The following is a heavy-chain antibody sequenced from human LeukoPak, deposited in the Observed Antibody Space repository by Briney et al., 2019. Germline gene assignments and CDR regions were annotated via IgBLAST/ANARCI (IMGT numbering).Heavy chain of an antibody. CDR3: ASTNCSRSSCFGANWFAP. D-gene: IGHD2-2*01. V-gene: IGHV4-30-4*08. CDR1: GASISSGDYY. CDR2: IYYSGST. J-gene: IGHJ5*02. Sequence: PSQTLSLTCTVSGASISSGDYYWSWIRQPPGKGLEWIGSIYYSGSTFHYNPSLKSRVAISIDTSKNQFSLSLSSVTAADTAVYYCASTNCSRSSCFGANWFAPWGQGPLVTVSS.